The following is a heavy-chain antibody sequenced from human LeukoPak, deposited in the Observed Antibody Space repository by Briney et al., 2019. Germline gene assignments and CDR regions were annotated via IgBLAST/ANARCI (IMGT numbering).Heavy chain of an antibody. CDR2: INEHGRIT. J-gene: IGHJ4*02. Sequence: PGESLRLSCAASGFTFSSYWMDWVRQAPGGGGVWVSRINEHGRITDYADSVNDPFTISRDNAKNTLYLHMNSLRAEDTAMYYCARDVGGAGSHWGQGTLVTVSS. CDR1: GFTFSSYW. V-gene: IGHV3-74*01. D-gene: IGHD3-10*01. CDR3: ARDVGGAGSH.